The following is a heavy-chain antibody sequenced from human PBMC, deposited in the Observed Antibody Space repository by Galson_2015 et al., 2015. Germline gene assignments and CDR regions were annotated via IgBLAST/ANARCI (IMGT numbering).Heavy chain of an antibody. CDR2: ISYDGSNK. J-gene: IGHJ4*02. CDR1: GFTFSSYG. Sequence: SLRLSCAASGFTFSSYGMHWVRQAPGKGLEWVAVISYDGSNKYYADSVKGRFTISRDNSKNTLYLQMNSLKAEDTAVYYCAREGAPLLDYWGQGTLVTVSS. V-gene: IGHV3-30*03. D-gene: IGHD1-26*01. CDR3: AREGAPLLDY.